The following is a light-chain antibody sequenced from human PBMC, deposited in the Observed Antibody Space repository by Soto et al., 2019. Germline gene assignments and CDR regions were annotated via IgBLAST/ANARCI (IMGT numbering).Light chain of an antibody. J-gene: IGKJ5*01. Sequence: CPESREIPAVTVSQSVNTNLAWYQQTPGQAPRLLIYGASTRASGIPARFSGSGSGKDFTLTTTSLAPEHFPVYYCPHRSTWPPITSRLGTRLEIK. CDR2: GAS. CDR1: QSVNTN. CDR3: PHRSTWPPIT. V-gene: IGKV3-11*01.